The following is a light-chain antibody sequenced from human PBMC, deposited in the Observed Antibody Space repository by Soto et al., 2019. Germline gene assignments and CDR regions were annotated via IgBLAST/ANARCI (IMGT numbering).Light chain of an antibody. V-gene: IGKV3-11*01. CDR2: DAS. CDR1: QSVSSY. Sequence: EIVLTQSPATLSLSPGERATLSCRASQSVSSYLAWYQQKPGQAPRLLIYDASNRATGIPARFSGSGSWTDFTLTSSSLEPEDFAVYYCQQRSNWPPTTFGGGTKVEIK. CDR3: QQRSNWPPTT. J-gene: IGKJ4*01.